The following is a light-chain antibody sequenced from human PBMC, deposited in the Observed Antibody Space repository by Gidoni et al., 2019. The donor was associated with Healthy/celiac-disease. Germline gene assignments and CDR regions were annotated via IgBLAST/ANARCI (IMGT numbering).Light chain of an antibody. J-gene: IGKJ3*01. Sequence: AIRMTQSPSSFSASTGDRVTITCRASQGISSYLAWYQQKPGKAPKHLIYAASTLQSGVPSRFSGSGSGTDFTLTISCLQSEDVATYYCQQYYSYPPFTFXPXTKVDIK. CDR1: QGISSY. CDR2: AAS. V-gene: IGKV1-8*01. CDR3: QQYYSYPPFT.